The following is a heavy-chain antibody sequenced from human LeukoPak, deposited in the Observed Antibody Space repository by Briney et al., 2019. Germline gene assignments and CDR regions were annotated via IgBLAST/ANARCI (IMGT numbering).Heavy chain of an antibody. CDR2: INHSGST. V-gene: IGHV4-34*01. Sequence: SETLSLTCAVYSGSFSGYFWTWIRQPPGKGLEWIGEINHSGSTNYNPSLKSRVTISADTSKSQFSLRLGSVTAADTAVYYCASGWLTQDDSWGQGTLVTVSS. CDR3: ASGWLTQDDS. CDR1: SGSFSGYF. D-gene: IGHD3-9*01. J-gene: IGHJ4*02.